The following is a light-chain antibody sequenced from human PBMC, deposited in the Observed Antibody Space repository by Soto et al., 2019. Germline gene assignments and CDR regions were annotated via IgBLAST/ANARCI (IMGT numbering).Light chain of an antibody. V-gene: IGKV3D-15*01. J-gene: IGKJ5*01. Sequence: EIVITQSPATLSVSPGERSTLSFTASQSVSSNLAWYQQKPGQAPRLLIYGVSSRATGIPDRFSGSGSGTDFTLTISRLEPEDVATYYCQRYNSASITFGQGTRLEIK. CDR3: QRYNSASIT. CDR2: GVS. CDR1: QSVSSN.